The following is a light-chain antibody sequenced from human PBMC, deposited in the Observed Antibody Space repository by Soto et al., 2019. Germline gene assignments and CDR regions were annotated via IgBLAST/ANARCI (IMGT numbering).Light chain of an antibody. Sequence: EIVLTQSPATLSLSPGERATLSCRASPSVSSYLAWYQQKPGQAPRLLIYDASNRATGIPARFSGSGSGTDFTLPISSLEPEDFAVYYWQQRSNWPPWTFGQGTKVEIK. J-gene: IGKJ1*01. CDR3: QQRSNWPPWT. CDR1: PSVSSY. CDR2: DAS. V-gene: IGKV3-11*01.